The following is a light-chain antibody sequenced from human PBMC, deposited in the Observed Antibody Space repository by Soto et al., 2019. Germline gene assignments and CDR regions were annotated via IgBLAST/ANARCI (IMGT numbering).Light chain of an antibody. J-gene: IGLJ1*01. CDR3: HVWDSSSGHYI. Sequence: SYELTQPPSVSVAPGQTARISCGGNNVGRKSVHWYQQKPGRAPVVVVYDDSDRPSGIPERFSGANSGDTATLTISRVEAGDEADYYCHVWDSSSGHYIFXTGTKLTVL. CDR1: NVGRKS. CDR2: DDS. V-gene: IGLV3-21*02.